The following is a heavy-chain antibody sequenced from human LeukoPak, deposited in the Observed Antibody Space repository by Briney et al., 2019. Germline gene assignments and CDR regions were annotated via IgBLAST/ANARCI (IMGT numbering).Heavy chain of an antibody. J-gene: IGHJ4*02. CDR1: GFTFSSYA. V-gene: IGHV3-30*04. CDR2: ISYDGSNK. CDR3: ARAATQVFDY. Sequence: AGGSLRLSCAASGFTFSSYAMHWVRQAPGKGLEWVAVISYDGSNKYYADSVKGRFTISRDNSKNTLYLQMNGLRAEDTAVYYCARAATQVFDYWGQGTLVTVSS.